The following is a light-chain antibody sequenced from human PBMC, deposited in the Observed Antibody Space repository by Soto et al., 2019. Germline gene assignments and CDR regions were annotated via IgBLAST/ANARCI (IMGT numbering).Light chain of an antibody. CDR1: ASDVGDYTY. J-gene: IGLJ2*01. Sequence: QSALTQPASVSGSPGQSITISCTGAASDVGDYTYVSWYQHHPGKAPKLMIYDVNNRPSGVSNRFSGSKSGNTASLTISGLQVDDEADYYCSSYTTTSTRVLFGGGTKVTVL. CDR3: SSYTTTSTRVL. V-gene: IGLV2-14*03. CDR2: DVN.